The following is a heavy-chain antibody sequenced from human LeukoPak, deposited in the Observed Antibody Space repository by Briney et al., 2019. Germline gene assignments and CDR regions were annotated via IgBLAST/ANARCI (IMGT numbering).Heavy chain of an antibody. J-gene: IGHJ4*02. CDR1: GFTFSSYW. CDR3: ARDVAGSGSL. CDR2: INEHGSIT. Sequence: GGSLRLSCAASGFTFSSYWMHWVRQVPGKGLVWVARINEHGSITDYADSVKDRFAVSRDNAWNTLYLQMNSLRAEDTAVYYCARDVAGSGSLWGQGTLITVSS. D-gene: IGHD3-10*01. V-gene: IGHV3-74*01.